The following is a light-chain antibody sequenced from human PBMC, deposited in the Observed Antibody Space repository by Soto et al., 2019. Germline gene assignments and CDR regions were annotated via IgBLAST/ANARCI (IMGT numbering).Light chain of an antibody. Sequence: DIAVTQSPLSLPVTPGEPASISCRSSQSLLHSNGYNYLDWYLQKPGQSPQLLISLGSNRASGVPDRFSGSGSGTDFTLHISRVEAEDVGVYFCIQGLETPMTFGQGTRVDLK. J-gene: IGKJ1*01. CDR3: IQGLETPMT. CDR2: LGS. V-gene: IGKV2-28*01. CDR1: QSLLHSNGYNY.